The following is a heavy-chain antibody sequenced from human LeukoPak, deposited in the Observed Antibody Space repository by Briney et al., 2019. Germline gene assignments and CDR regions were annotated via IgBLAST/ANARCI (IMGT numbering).Heavy chain of an antibody. CDR3: AKAQFGYSSSWSFDY. V-gene: IGHV3-23*01. Sequence: GGSLRLSCAASGFTFSSYAMSWVRQAPGKGLEWVSVISGSGGSTYYADSVKGRFTISRDNSKNTLYLQMNSLRAEDTAVYYCAKAQFGYSSSWSFDYWGQGTLVTVSS. J-gene: IGHJ4*02. CDR1: GFTFSSYA. CDR2: ISGSGGST. D-gene: IGHD6-13*01.